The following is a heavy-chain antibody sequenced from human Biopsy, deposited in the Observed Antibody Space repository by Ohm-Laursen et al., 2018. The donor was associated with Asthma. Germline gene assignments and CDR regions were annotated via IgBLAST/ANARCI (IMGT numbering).Heavy chain of an antibody. Sequence: SLRLSCTASGFTFRSYAMHWVRQVAGKGLDWVAVVTYDGISQYYAESVKGRFTISRDNSRNTLNLQMNSVRPDDTAVYFCARERAGVLGSYNGMDVWGPGTTVGVSS. CDR1: GFTFRSYA. CDR3: ARERAGVLGSYNGMDV. D-gene: IGHD2-8*01. V-gene: IGHV3-30-3*01. CDR2: VTYDGISQ. J-gene: IGHJ6*02.